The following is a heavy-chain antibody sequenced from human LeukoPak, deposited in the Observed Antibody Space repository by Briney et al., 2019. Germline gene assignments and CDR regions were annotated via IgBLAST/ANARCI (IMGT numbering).Heavy chain of an antibody. Sequence: GGSLRLSCAVSGLSVSSNYMSWVRQAPEKGLEWASIIYSGGNTYYADSVEGRFTISRDNSKNTLHLQMNSLRAEDTAVYYCARAAAYYYDSSGYYWGQGTLVTVSS. CDR3: ARAAAYYYDSSGYY. J-gene: IGHJ4*02. CDR2: IYSGGNT. V-gene: IGHV3-53*01. D-gene: IGHD3-22*01. CDR1: GLSVSSNY.